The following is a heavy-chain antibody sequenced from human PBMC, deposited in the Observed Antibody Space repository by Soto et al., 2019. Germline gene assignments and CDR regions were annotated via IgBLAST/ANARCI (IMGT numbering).Heavy chain of an antibody. CDR2: IYYTGST. J-gene: IGHJ4*02. Sequence: SETLSLTCTVSGGSISSYYWSWFRQPPGKGLEWIGYIYYTGSTNYNPSLKSRVTISVDTSKNQFSLKLSSVTAADTAVYYCARAWGEAFDFWGQGTLVTVSS. CDR1: GGSISSYY. CDR3: ARAWGEAFDF. D-gene: IGHD3-16*01. V-gene: IGHV4-59*01.